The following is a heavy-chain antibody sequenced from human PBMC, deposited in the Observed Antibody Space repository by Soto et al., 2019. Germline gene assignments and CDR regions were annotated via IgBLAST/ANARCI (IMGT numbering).Heavy chain of an antibody. J-gene: IGHJ4*02. D-gene: IGHD3-22*01. V-gene: IGHV3-33*01. CDR1: GFTFSSYA. CDR2: MWYDGRSQ. CDR3: ARDDYPYYDDSSGYHFDY. Sequence: GGSLRLSCAASGFTFSSYAMHWVRQAPGKGLEWVAVMWYDGRSQYYADSVKGRFTISRDNSKNTLYLQMNSLRAEDTAVYYCARDDYPYYDDSSGYHFDYWGQGTLVTVSS.